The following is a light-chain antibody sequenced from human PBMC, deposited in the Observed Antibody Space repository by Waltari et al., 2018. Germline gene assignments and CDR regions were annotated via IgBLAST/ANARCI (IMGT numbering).Light chain of an antibody. CDR2: EVS. J-gene: IGLJ3*02. Sequence: QSALTQPASVSGSPGQSITISCTGTSSDVGGYNYVSWYQQHPGKAPTLMIYEVSKRPSGVSKRFSGSKAGNTASLTISGLQAEDEADYYCSSYTSSSTLFGGGTKLTVL. V-gene: IGLV2-14*01. CDR1: SSDVGGYNY. CDR3: SSYTSSSTL.